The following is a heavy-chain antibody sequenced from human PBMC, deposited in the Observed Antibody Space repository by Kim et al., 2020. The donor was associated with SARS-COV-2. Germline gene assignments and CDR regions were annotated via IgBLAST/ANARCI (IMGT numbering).Heavy chain of an antibody. V-gene: IGHV4-59*13. CDR1: GGSISSYY. CDR3: ASTHIVGATRGFDY. Sequence: SETLSLTCTVSGGSISSYYWSWIRQPPGKGLEWIGCIYYSGSTNYNPSLKSRVTISVDASKNQFSLRLTSVTAADTAMYYCASTHIVGATRGFDYWGQGTLVNVSS. J-gene: IGHJ4*02. D-gene: IGHD1-26*01. CDR2: IYYSGST.